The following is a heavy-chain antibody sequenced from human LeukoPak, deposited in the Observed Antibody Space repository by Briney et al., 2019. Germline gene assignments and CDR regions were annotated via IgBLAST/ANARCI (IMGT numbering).Heavy chain of an antibody. Sequence: GGSLRLSCAASGFTFSSYAMSWVRQAPGKGLEWVSAISGSGGSTYYADSVKGRFTISRDDSKNTLYLQMNSLRAEDTAVYYCAKDPVSSSWYGWYFDYWDQGTLVTVSS. CDR1: GFTFSSYA. V-gene: IGHV3-23*01. CDR2: ISGSGGST. D-gene: IGHD6-13*01. CDR3: AKDPVSSSWYGWYFDY. J-gene: IGHJ4*02.